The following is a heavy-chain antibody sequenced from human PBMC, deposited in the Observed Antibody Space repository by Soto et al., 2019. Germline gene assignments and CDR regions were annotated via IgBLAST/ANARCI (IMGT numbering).Heavy chain of an antibody. CDR3: AKALGYCTSVVCYTTLDY. J-gene: IGHJ4*02. Sequence: GASVKVSCKASGYTFTAYAMHWVRQAPGQRLEWMGWINPGNGNTKYSQKFQGRVTITRDTSASTAYMELSTLRSEDSAVYYCAKALGYCTSVVCYTTLDYWGQGTLVTVSS. CDR1: GYTFTAYA. CDR2: INPGNGNT. V-gene: IGHV1-3*01. D-gene: IGHD2-8*01.